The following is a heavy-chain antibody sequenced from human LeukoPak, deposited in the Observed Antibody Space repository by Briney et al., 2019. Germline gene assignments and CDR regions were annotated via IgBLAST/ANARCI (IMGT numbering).Heavy chain of an antibody. Sequence: GGSLRLSCAASGFTFSDYYMSWIRQAPGKGLEWVSYISSSGSTIYYADSVKGRFTISRDNSKNTLYLQMNSLRAEDTAVYYCARATYYDFWSGYYTDFDYWGQGTLVTVSS. D-gene: IGHD3-3*01. V-gene: IGHV3-11*04. J-gene: IGHJ4*02. CDR1: GFTFSDYY. CDR3: ARATYYDFWSGYYTDFDY. CDR2: ISSSGSTI.